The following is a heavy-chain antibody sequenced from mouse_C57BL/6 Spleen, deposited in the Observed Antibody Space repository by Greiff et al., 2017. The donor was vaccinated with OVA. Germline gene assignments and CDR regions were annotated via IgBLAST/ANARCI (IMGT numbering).Heavy chain of an antibody. V-gene: IGHV10-1*01. J-gene: IGHJ4*01. Sequence: EVKLVESGGGLVQPKGSLKLSCAASGFSFNTYAMNWVRQALGKGLEWVARIRSKSNNYATYYADSVKDRFTISRDDSESMLYLQMNNLKTEDTAMYYCVRRDGSSSMDYWGQGTSVTVSS. CDR1: GFSFNTYA. CDR3: VRRDGSSSMDY. CDR2: IRSKSNNYAT. D-gene: IGHD1-1*01.